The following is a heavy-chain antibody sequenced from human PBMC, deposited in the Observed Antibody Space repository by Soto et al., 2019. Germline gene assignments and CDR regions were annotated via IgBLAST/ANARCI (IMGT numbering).Heavy chain of an antibody. D-gene: IGHD5-18*01. CDR3: ANSEYSYGYYYYGMDG. Sequence: ASVKVSCKASGYTFTNYVMHWVRQAPGQRLEWMGSINAGDDNTKYAQKLQGRVTMTTDTSTSTAYMELRSLRSDDTAVYYCANSEYSYGYYYYGMDGWGQGTMVTVSS. CDR2: INAGDDNT. CDR1: GYTFTNYV. V-gene: IGHV1-3*01. J-gene: IGHJ6*02.